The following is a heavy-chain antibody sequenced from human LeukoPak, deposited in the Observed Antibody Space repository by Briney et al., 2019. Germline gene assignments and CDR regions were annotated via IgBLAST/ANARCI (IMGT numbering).Heavy chain of an antibody. CDR1: GGSISSGSYY. V-gene: IGHV4-61*02. D-gene: IGHD6-13*01. J-gene: IGHJ3*02. CDR3: ARQGSSSWYKAFDI. Sequence: SQTLSLTCTVSGGSISSGSYYWSWIRQPAGKGLEWIGRIYTSGSTNYNPSLKSRVTISVDTSKNQFSLKLSSVTAADTAVYYCARQGSSSWYKAFDIWGHGTMVTVSS. CDR2: IYTSGST.